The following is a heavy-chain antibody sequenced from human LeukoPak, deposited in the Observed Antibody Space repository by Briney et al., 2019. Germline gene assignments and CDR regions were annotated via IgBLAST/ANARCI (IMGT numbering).Heavy chain of an antibody. J-gene: IGHJ4*02. CDR3: ARVMGRYCSSTSCYVDY. CDR1: GITFSGYA. CDR2: ISYDGSNK. Sequence: GVSLRLFCAASGITFSGYAMHWVRQAPGKGLEWVAVISYDGSNKYYADSVKGRFTISRDNSKNMLYLQMNNLRAEDTAVYYYARVMGRYCSSTSCYVDYWGQGTLVTVSS. D-gene: IGHD2-2*01. V-gene: IGHV3-30*04.